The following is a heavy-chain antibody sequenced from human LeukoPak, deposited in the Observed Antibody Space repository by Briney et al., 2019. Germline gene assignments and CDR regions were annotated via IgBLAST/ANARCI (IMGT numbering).Heavy chain of an antibody. V-gene: IGHV1-2*06. Sequence: GASVKVSCKASGYTFTGYYMHWVRQAPGQGLEWMGRINPNSGGTNYAQKLQGRVTMTRDPSISPAYMELSRLRSDDTAVYCCARGSPGYSKWLEGGYWGQGTLVTVSS. CDR2: INPNSGGT. J-gene: IGHJ4*02. CDR3: ARGSPGYSKWLEGGY. D-gene: IGHD5-18*01. CDR1: GYTFTGYY.